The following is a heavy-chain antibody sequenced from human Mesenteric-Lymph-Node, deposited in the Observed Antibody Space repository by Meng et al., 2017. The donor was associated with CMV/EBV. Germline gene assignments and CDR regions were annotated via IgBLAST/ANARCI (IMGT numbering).Heavy chain of an antibody. CDR3: TTVPPTGVGAAWGYAFDI. V-gene: IGHV3-15*01. CDR2: IKSKTDGGTT. J-gene: IGHJ3*02. Sequence: NAWMSWVRQAPGKGLEWVGRIKSKTDGGTTDYAAPVKGRFTISRDDSKNTLYLQMNSLKSEDTAVYYCTTVPPTGVGAAWGYAFDIWGQGTMVTVSS. CDR1: NAW. D-gene: IGHD2-15*01.